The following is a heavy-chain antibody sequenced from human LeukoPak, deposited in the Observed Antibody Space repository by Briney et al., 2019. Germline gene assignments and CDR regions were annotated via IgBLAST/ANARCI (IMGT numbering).Heavy chain of an antibody. Sequence: GGSLRLSCEASGFTFSTFAMIWVRQPPGKGLEWVSSIFPSGGEIHYADSVKGRFTFSRDNSKNTLYLQMNSLRTEDTAVYYCVRDRRAVAVYFDYWGQGTLVTVSS. D-gene: IGHD6-19*01. CDR1: GFTFSTFA. CDR3: VRDRRAVAVYFDY. V-gene: IGHV3-23*01. CDR2: IFPSGGEI. J-gene: IGHJ4*02.